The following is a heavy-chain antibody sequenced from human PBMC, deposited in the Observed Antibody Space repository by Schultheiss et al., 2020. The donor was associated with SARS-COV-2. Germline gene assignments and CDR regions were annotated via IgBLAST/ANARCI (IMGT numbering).Heavy chain of an antibody. CDR2: ISVYNGNT. D-gene: IGHD1-1*01. CDR3: GTSSKLERDTDALDS. V-gene: IGHV1-18*01. J-gene: IGHJ3*02. Sequence: ASVKVSCKASCDTFTSYGISWVRQAPGQGLEWMGWISVYNGNTNYAQKLQGRVTMTTDTSTRTAYMELRSLRSDDTAVYYCGTSSKLERDTDALDSWGEGTMVTVSS. CDR1: CDTFTSYG.